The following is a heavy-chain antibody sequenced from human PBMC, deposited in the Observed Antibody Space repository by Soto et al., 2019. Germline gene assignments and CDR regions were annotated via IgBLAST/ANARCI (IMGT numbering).Heavy chain of an antibody. V-gene: IGHV1-69*13. Sequence: GASVKVSCKASGGTFSSYAISWVRQAPGQGLEWMGGIIPIFGTENYAQKFQGRVTITADESTSTAYMELSILRSEDTAVYCCVIAAAGTGPFDYWGQGTLVTVSS. D-gene: IGHD6-13*01. CDR3: VIAAAGTGPFDY. CDR1: GGTFSSYA. CDR2: IIPIFGTE. J-gene: IGHJ4*02.